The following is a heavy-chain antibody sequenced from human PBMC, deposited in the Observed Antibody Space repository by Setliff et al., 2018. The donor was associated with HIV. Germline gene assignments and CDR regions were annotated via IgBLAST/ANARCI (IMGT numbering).Heavy chain of an antibody. CDR1: GSLTSYY. D-gene: IGHD3-22*01. Sequence: SETLSLTCTVSGSLTSYYWSWIRQSPGKGLEWIGYVYYSGNTNYNPSLQSRATISVDASRNQFYLKLSSVTAADTAVYYCARLHYDSRGYYHPYWGQGALVTVSS. CDR2: VYYSGNT. J-gene: IGHJ4*02. CDR3: ARLHYDSRGYYHPY. V-gene: IGHV4-59*12.